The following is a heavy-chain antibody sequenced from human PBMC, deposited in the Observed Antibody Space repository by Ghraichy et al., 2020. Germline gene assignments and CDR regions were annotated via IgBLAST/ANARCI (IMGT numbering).Heavy chain of an antibody. CDR1: GGSISSYY. D-gene: IGHD5-18*01. Sequence: SQTLSLTCTVSGGSISSYYWSWIRQPPGKGLEWIGYIYYSGSTNYNPSLKSRVTISVDTSKNQFSLKLSSVTAADTAVYYCARGGYSYGYDYWGQGTLVTVSS. CDR3: ARGGYSYGYDY. CDR2: IYYSGST. V-gene: IGHV4-59*08. J-gene: IGHJ4*02.